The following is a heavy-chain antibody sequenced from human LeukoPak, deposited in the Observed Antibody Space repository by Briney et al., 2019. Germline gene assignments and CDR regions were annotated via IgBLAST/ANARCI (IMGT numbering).Heavy chain of an antibody. V-gene: IGHV1-69*13. D-gene: IGHD6-19*01. J-gene: IGHJ5*02. CDR1: VGTFSSYA. Sequence: SLKVSCKAPVGTFSSYAISWVRHAPGQGLEWMGGIIPIFGTANYAQKFQGRVTITADESTSTAYMELSSMRSEDTAVYYCARAQLLGYNWFDPWGQGTLVTVSS. CDR2: IIPIFGTA. CDR3: ARAQLLGYNWFDP.